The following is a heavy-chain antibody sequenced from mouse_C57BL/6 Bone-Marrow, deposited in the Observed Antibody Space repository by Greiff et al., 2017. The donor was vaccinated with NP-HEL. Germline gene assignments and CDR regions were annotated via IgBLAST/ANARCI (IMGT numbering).Heavy chain of an antibody. D-gene: IGHD2-3*01. CDR1: GYTFTSYG. V-gene: IGHV1-81*01. J-gene: IGHJ2*01. CDR3: ARWGWLPHYFDY. Sequence: VQLQQSGAELARPGASVKLSCKASGYTFTSYGISWVKQRTGQGLEWIGEIYPRSGNTYYNEKFNGKATLTADKSSSTAYMELRSLTSEDSAVYFCARWGWLPHYFDYWGQGTTLTVSS. CDR2: IYPRSGNT.